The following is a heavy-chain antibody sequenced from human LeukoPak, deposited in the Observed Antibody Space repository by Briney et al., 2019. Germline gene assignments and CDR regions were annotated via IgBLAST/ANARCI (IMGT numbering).Heavy chain of an antibody. Sequence: GGSLRLSCAASGFTFSSYWMHWVRQAPGKGLVWVSRINSDGSSTSYADSVKGRFTISRDNAKNTLYLQMNSLRAEDTAVYYCARGGYYGSGSYYYYYYGMDVWGKGTTVTVSS. D-gene: IGHD3-10*01. CDR2: INSDGSST. CDR3: ARGGYYGSGSYYYYYYGMDV. J-gene: IGHJ6*04. CDR1: GFTFSSYW. V-gene: IGHV3-74*01.